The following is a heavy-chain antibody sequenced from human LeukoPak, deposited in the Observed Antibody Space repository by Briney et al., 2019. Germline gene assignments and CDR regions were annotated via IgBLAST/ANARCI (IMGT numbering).Heavy chain of an antibody. Sequence: GGSLRLSCAASGFTFSSYGMHWVRQAPGKGLEWVAVISYDGSNKYYADSVKGRFTISRDNSKNTLYLQMNSLRAEDTAVYYCARDNDLWFGELLWFDAFDIWGQGTMVTVSS. CDR1: GFTFSSYG. J-gene: IGHJ3*02. D-gene: IGHD3-10*01. CDR3: ARDNDLWFGELLWFDAFDI. CDR2: ISYDGSNK. V-gene: IGHV3-30*03.